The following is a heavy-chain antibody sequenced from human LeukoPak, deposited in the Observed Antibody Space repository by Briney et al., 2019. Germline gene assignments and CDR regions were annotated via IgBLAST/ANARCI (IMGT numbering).Heavy chain of an antibody. V-gene: IGHV4-38-2*02. CDR2: IYHSGST. CDR3: ARDAPRGYGPRFDY. J-gene: IGHJ4*02. D-gene: IGHD3-22*01. Sequence: PSETLSLTCTVSGYSISSGYYWGWIRQPPGKGLEWIGSIYHSGSTYYNPSLKSRVTISVDTSKNQFSLELKSVTAADTAVYYCARDAPRGYGPRFDYWGQGTLVTVSS. CDR1: GYSISSGYY.